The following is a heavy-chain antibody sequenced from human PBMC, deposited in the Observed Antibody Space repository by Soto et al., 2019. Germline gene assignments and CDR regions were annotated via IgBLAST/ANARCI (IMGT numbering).Heavy chain of an antibody. CDR1: GFNVSNNY. J-gene: IGHJ6*02. CDR3: ARGNGNYNYFGLDV. Sequence: EVQLVETGGGLIQPGGSLRLSCAASGFNVSNNYMTWVRQAPGKGLEWVSVFYSGATTYYADSVKGRCTISRDNSKITLYLQMHSLRAEDTAVYYCARGNGNYNYFGLDVWGQGTTVTVSS. V-gene: IGHV3-53*02. CDR2: FYSGATT. D-gene: IGHD3-16*01.